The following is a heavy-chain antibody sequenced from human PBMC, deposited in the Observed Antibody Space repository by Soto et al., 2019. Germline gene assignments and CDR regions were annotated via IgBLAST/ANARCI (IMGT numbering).Heavy chain of an antibody. CDR1: GFTFSRFG. D-gene: IGHD2-15*01. CDR3: AKDQERDCGGGSCYSGGWYFDS. V-gene: IGHV3-30*18. Sequence: QVQLVESGGGVVQPGRSLRLSCAASGFTFSRFGMHWVRQAPGKGLEWLALISFDGNNKYTADSVRGRFTVSRDNSRYTVFLQMNSLGAEDTAVYYCAKDQERDCGGGSCYSGGWYFDSGGQGILVTVSS. J-gene: IGHJ4*02. CDR2: ISFDGNNK.